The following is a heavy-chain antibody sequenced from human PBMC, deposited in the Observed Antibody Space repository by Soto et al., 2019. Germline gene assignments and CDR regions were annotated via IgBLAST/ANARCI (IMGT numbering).Heavy chain of an antibody. CDR3: ARDLASTTIPNY. Sequence: SETLSLTCRVSGGSISSYYWSWIRQPPGKGLEWIGYIYYTGSTNSNLSLKSRATISLDTSKNQFSLKLSSVTAEDTAVYYCARDLASTTIPNYWGQGTLVTVSS. CDR2: IYYTGST. CDR1: GGSISSYY. J-gene: IGHJ4*02. D-gene: IGHD4-17*01. V-gene: IGHV4-59*12.